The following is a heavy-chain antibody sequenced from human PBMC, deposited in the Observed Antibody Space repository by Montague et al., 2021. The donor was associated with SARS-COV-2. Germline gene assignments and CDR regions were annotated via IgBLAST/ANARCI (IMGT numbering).Heavy chain of an antibody. Sequence: SETLSLTCPVSGASIRSSNSCWAWKRPRPGTGQVRISYADYSGNNKYNPSLKSRVTMYVYTSQIPFSLHLNLVTAADTAVYYCANRLTGLEPPFDPWGQGTLVIVSS. V-gene: IGHV4-39*01. CDR2: ADYSGNN. J-gene: IGHJ5*02. CDR3: ANRLTGLEPPFDP. CDR1: GASIRSSNSC. D-gene: IGHD1-1*01.